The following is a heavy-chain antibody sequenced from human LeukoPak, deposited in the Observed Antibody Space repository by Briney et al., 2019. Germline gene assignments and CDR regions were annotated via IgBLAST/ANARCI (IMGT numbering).Heavy chain of an antibody. D-gene: IGHD5-24*01. CDR1: GFSFTTYS. V-gene: IGHV3-48*04. J-gene: IGHJ3*02. CDR2: ISSTATTI. CDR3: ARVIRDGYTPDAFDI. Sequence: SGGSLRLSCAASGFSFTTYSINWVRQAPGKGLEWVSYISSTATTIYYADSVKGRFTISRDNAKISLYLQMNSLRAEDTAVYYCARVIRDGYTPDAFDIWGQGTMVTVSS.